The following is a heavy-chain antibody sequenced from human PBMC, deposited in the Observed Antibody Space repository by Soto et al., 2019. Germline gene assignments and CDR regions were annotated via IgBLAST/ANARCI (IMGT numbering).Heavy chain of an antibody. V-gene: IGHV3-23*01. J-gene: IGHJ4*02. Sequence: WGSLRLSCAASGFSFIRNDINFVRHRPGKGLEWVSNINYSGVSTYYSDAVKGRFTISRDNSKNILYLEMNSLKVDDTAVYYCVTDPNWEWGYWGQGALVTVSS. D-gene: IGHD1-1*01. CDR2: INYSGVST. CDR1: GFSFIRND. CDR3: VTDPNWEWGY.